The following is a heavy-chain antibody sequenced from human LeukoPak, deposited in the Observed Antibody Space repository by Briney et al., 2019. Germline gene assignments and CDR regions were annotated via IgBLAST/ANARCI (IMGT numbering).Heavy chain of an antibody. CDR3: ARTFRESYYDFWSGYSTLDY. CDR2: IYYSGST. CDR1: GGSISSSSYY. J-gene: IGHJ4*02. Sequence: PSETLSLTCTVSGGSISSSSYYWGWFRQPPGKGLEWIGSIYYSGSTYYNPSLKSRVTISVDTSKNQFSLKLSSVTAADTAVYYCARTFRESYYDFWSGYSTLDYWGQGTLVTVSS. D-gene: IGHD3-3*01. V-gene: IGHV4-39*07.